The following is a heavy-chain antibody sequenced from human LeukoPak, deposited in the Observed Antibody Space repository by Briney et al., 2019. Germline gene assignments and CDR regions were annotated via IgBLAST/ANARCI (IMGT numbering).Heavy chain of an antibody. CDR2: IDPSDSYT. Sequence: PGESLKISCKGSGYSFTSYWIIWVRQMPGKGLEWMGRIDPSDSYTNYSPSFQGHVTISADKSISTAYLQWSSLKASDTAMYYCARQSTRGMVDTDYDYWGQGTLVTVSS. CDR3: ARQSTRGMVDTDYDY. V-gene: IGHV5-10-1*01. D-gene: IGHD5-18*01. J-gene: IGHJ4*02. CDR1: GYSFTSYW.